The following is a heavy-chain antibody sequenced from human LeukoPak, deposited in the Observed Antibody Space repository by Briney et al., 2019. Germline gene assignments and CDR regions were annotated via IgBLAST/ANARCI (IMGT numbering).Heavy chain of an antibody. Sequence: PGGSLRLSCAASGFTFKLYWMHWVRQVPGKRPVWVSRINDDGSDTIYADSVRGRFTISRDNAKNSLYLQMNSLRAEDTAVYYCARDLPYYDTSGPNDYWGQGTLVTVSS. D-gene: IGHD3-22*01. CDR1: GFTFKLYW. J-gene: IGHJ4*02. CDR2: INDDGSDT. CDR3: ARDLPYYDTSGPNDY. V-gene: IGHV3-74*01.